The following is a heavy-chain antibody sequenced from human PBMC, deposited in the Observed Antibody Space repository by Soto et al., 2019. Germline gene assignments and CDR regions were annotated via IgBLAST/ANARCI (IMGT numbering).Heavy chain of an antibody. V-gene: IGHV1-69*01. CDR1: GGTFSSHV. CDR2: IMPIIGTA. Sequence: QVQLVQSGAEVKKSGSSVKVSCKASGGTFSSHVFNWVRQAPGQGLEWMGGIMPIIGTANYAQKFQGRVTITADESTSTAYMELSSLRSEDTAVYYFARDLEFRDGNISHLDYWGQGTLVTVSS. CDR3: ARDLEFRDGNISHLDY. D-gene: IGHD3-10*01. J-gene: IGHJ4*02.